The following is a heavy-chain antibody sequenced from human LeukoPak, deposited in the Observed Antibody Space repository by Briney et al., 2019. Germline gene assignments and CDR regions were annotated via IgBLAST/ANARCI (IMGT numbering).Heavy chain of an antibody. D-gene: IGHD3-16*01. CDR1: GGSISSGGYS. J-gene: IGHJ3*01. CDR2: IRRSSDAI. Sequence: ETLSLTCAVSGGSISSGGYSWSWVRQAPGKGLEWLSYIRRSSDAINYADSVKGRFTVSRDNAKNSVFLQMNSLRDEDTAVYYCARDDGQGEARNAFDVWGQGTMVTVSS. V-gene: IGHV3-48*02. CDR3: ARDDGQGEARNAFDV.